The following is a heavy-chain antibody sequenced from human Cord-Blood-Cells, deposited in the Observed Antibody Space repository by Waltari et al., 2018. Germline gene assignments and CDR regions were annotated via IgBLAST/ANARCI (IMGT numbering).Heavy chain of an antibody. Sequence: QVQLQESGPGLVKPSETLSLTCTVSGGSISSYYWSWIRQPAGKGLEWIGRIYTSGSTNDNPSLKSRVTMSVDTSKNQFSLRLSSVTAADTAVYYCAREQSESYYDFWSGYYNNWFDPWGQGTLVTVSS. D-gene: IGHD3-3*01. CDR2: IYTSGST. J-gene: IGHJ5*02. V-gene: IGHV4-4*07. CDR3: AREQSESYYDFWSGYYNNWFDP. CDR1: GGSISSYY.